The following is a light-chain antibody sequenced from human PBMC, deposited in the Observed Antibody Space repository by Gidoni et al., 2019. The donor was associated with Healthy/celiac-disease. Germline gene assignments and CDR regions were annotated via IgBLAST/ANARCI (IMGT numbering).Light chain of an antibody. CDR1: SSKIGAGYD. V-gene: IGLV1-40*01. CDR2: GNS. CDR3: QSYDSSLSGSWV. Sequence: QSVLTHPPSVSGAPGQRVTISCTGSSSKIGAGYDVHWYQQLPGTAPKLLIYGNSNRPSGVPDRFSGSKSGTSASLAITGLQAEDEADYYCQSYDSSLSGSWVFGGGTKLTVL. J-gene: IGLJ3*02.